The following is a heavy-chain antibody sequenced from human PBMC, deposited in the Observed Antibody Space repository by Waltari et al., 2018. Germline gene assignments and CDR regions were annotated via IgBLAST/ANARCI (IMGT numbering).Heavy chain of an antibody. CDR2: VYSSGST. Sequence: QVQLQESGPGLVKPSETLSLTCTVSGAPLSSYYWSWIRQPPGKGLGWIGDVYSSGSTNNSPTLKSRVTISVDTSKNQFSLKLSSVTAADTAVYYCARWGLVVPAAISYYGMDVWGQGTTVTVSS. J-gene: IGHJ6*02. CDR3: ARWGLVVPAAISYYGMDV. V-gene: IGHV4-59*01. D-gene: IGHD2-2*01. CDR1: GAPLSSYY.